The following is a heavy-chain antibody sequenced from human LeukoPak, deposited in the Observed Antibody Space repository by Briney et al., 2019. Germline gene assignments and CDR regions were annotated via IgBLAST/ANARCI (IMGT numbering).Heavy chain of an antibody. V-gene: IGHV3-48*03. D-gene: IGHD3-22*01. CDR3: TTLGYHLDS. CDR2: FAGSDTTK. CDR1: GFDFGAYE. Sequence: SGGSLRLSCAASGFDFGAYEMNWVRQARGKGLEWVAYFAGSDTTKYYADPVRGRFTISRDNAKKSLYLQMNSLRAEDTALYYCTTLGYHLDSWGQGTLVTVSS. J-gene: IGHJ4*02.